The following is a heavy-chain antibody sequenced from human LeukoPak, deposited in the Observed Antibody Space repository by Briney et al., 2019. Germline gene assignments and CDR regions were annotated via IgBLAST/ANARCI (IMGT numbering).Heavy chain of an antibody. CDR2: ISSSSSYI. Sequence: KPGGSLRLSCAASGFTFSSYSMNWVRQAPGKGLEWVSSISSSSSYIYYADSVKGRFTISRDNAKNSLYLQMNSLRAEDTAVYYCARLGYGDYSFSWAFDIWGQGTMVTVSS. CDR1: GFTFSSYS. J-gene: IGHJ3*02. D-gene: IGHD4-17*01. V-gene: IGHV3-21*01. CDR3: ARLGYGDYSFSWAFDI.